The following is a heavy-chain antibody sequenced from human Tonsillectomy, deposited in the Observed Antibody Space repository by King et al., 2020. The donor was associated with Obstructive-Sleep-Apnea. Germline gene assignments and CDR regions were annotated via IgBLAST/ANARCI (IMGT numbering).Heavy chain of an antibody. CDR2: IYYSWNT. J-gene: IGHJ4*02. V-gene: IGHV4-59*08. Sequence: QLQESGPGLVKPSETLSLTCTVSGGSISSYYWSWIRQPPGKGLEWIGYIYYSWNTNYNPSLKGRVTISVETSKNQFSLKLSSVTAANTAVYYWSRHHVDGSDYAIDYWRRGTLVTVSS. D-gene: IGHD3-22*01. CDR1: GGSISSYY. CDR3: SRHHVDGSDYAIDY.